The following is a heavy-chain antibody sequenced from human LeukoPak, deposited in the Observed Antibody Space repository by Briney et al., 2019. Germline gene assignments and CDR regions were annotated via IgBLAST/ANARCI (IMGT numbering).Heavy chain of an antibody. J-gene: IGHJ5*02. Sequence: GASVKVSCKASGYTFTGYYMHWVRQAPGQGLEWMGWISAYNGNTNYAQKLQGRVTMTTDTSTSTAYMELRSLRSDDTAVYYCARVPGVITMVRGVLSQLNWFDPWGQGTLVTVSS. V-gene: IGHV1-18*04. CDR1: GYTFTGYY. CDR2: ISAYNGNT. CDR3: ARVPGVITMVRGVLSQLNWFDP. D-gene: IGHD3-10*01.